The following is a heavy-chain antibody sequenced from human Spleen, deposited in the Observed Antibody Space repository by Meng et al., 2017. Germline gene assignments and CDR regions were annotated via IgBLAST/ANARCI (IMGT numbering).Heavy chain of an antibody. V-gene: IGHV1-2*06. CDR1: GYNFPDYY. CDR3: ARDEDISAAGKLFGDY. Sequence: QARAVHAGAGVKKPGASVKVSCKPSGYNFPDYYIHWVRRAPGQGLEWMGRINPKSGDTHYAQKFQARVTMTGDTSISTAYMELSGLRSDDTAMYYCARDEDISAAGKLFGDYWGQGTLVTVSS. D-gene: IGHD6-13*01. J-gene: IGHJ4*02. CDR2: INPKSGDT.